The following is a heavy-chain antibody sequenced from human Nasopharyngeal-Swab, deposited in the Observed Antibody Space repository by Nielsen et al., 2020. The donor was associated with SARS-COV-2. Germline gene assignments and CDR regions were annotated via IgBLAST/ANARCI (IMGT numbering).Heavy chain of an antibody. V-gene: IGHV1-69*05. J-gene: IGHJ6*03. CDR2: IIPIFGTA. Sequence: SVKVSCKASGGTFSSYAISWVRQAPGQGLEWMGGIIPIFGTANYAQKFQGRVTMTRNTSISTAYMELSSLRSEDTAVYYCARVAEHYCSSTSCYAYYYYYYMDVWGKGTTVTVSS. CDR3: ARVAEHYCSSTSCYAYYYYYYMDV. D-gene: IGHD2-2*01. CDR1: GGTFSSYA.